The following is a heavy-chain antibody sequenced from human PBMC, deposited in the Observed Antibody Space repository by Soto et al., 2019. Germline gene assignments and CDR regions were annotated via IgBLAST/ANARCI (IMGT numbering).Heavy chain of an antibody. CDR3: VLKTGTTKAWYFDL. V-gene: IGHV3-48*01. D-gene: IGHD1-7*01. CDR2: ISSSSSTI. Sequence: SLRLSCAASGFTFSSYSMNWVRQAPGKGLEWVSYISSSSSTIYYADSVKGRFTISRDNAKNSLYLQMNSLRAEDTAVYYCVLKTGTTKAWYFDLWGRGTLVTVSS. J-gene: IGHJ2*01. CDR1: GFTFSSYS.